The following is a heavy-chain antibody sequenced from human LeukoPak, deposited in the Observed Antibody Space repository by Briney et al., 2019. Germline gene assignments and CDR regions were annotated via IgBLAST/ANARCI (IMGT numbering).Heavy chain of an antibody. CDR3: ARWSSSSAFDY. Sequence: GGSLRLSCAASGFTFSIYWMSWVRQAPGKGLEWVANIKQDGSEKYYVDSVKGRFTISRDNAKNSLYLQMNSLRAEDTAVYYCARWSSSSAFDYWGQGTLVTVSS. CDR1: GFTFSIYW. D-gene: IGHD6-6*01. J-gene: IGHJ4*02. V-gene: IGHV3-7*01. CDR2: IKQDGSEK.